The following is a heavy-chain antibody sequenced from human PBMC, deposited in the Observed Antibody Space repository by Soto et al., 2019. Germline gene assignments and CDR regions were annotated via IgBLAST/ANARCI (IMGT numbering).Heavy chain of an antibody. CDR2: ISPHNRNT. Sequence: ASVKVSCKASGYTFGHFYITWVRQAPGQGLEWMGAISPHNRNTNYAEKVRGRVTMTTDTSTTTAYMELRSLRSDDTAVYYCARDEGGYDILTGYYKAHHFDQWGQGALVTVS. D-gene: IGHD3-9*01. V-gene: IGHV1-18*01. CDR3: ARDEGGYDILTGYYKAHHFDQ. J-gene: IGHJ4*02. CDR1: GYTFGHFY.